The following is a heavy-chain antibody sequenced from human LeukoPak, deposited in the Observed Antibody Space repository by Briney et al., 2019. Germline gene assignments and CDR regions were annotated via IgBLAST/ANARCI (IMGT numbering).Heavy chain of an antibody. V-gene: IGHV5-51*01. CDR1: GYSFTSYW. J-gene: IGHJ6*03. CDR2: IYPGDSDT. CDR3: ARQGITMVRGSYMDV. D-gene: IGHD3-10*01. Sequence: GESLKISCKGSGYSFTSYWIGWVRQMPGKGLEWMGIIYPGDSDTRYSPSFQGQVTISADKSISTAYLQWSSLKASDTAMYNCARQGITMVRGSYMDVWGKGTTVTVSS.